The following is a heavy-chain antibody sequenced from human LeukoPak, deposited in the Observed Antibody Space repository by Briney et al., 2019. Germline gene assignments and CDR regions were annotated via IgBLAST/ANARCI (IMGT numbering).Heavy chain of an antibody. J-gene: IGHJ4*02. V-gene: IGHV1-2*02. D-gene: IGHD5-18*01. CDR3: ARDFRGQLGYSYGTGY. Sequence: GASVKVSCKASGYTFTSYYMHWVRQAPGQGLEWMGWINPNSGGTNYAQKFQGRVTMTRDTSISTAYMELSRLRSDDTAVYYCARDFRGQLGYSYGTGYWGQGTLVTVSS. CDR2: INPNSGGT. CDR1: GYTFTSYY.